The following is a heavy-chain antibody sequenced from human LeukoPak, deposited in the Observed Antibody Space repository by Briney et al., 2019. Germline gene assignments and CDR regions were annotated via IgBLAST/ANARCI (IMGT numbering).Heavy chain of an antibody. CDR3: AKGSLWFGTSWKTYFDY. CDR1: GFTFRSYA. Sequence: GGSLRLSCAASGFTFRSYAMHWVRQAPGKGLEWVAVISYDGSNKYYADSMKGRFAISRDNSKNTLYLQVNSLRAKDTAVYYCAKGSLWFGTSWKTYFDYWGQGTLVSVSS. V-gene: IGHV3-30*09. J-gene: IGHJ4*02. CDR2: ISYDGSNK. D-gene: IGHD3-10*01.